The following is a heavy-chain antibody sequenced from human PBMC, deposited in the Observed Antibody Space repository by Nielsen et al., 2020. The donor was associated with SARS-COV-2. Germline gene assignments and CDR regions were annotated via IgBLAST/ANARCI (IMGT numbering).Heavy chain of an antibody. J-gene: IGHJ6*01. D-gene: IGHD3-22*01. Sequence: SETLSLTCTVSGGSISTGNYYWSWLRQPPGKGLEWTGYITYTGSSYYNPSLRSRATISVDTSKNQFSLRLSSVTAADTAVYYCARDQIGKDSRGYLFYYYGMDVWGQGTTVIVSS. CDR3: ARDQIGKDSRGYLFYYYGMDV. CDR2: ITYTGSS. V-gene: IGHV4-30-4*01. CDR1: GGSISTGNYY.